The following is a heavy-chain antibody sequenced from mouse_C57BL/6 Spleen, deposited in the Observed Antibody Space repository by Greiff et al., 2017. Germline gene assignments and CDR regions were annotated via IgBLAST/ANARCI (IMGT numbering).Heavy chain of an antibody. V-gene: IGHV14-1*01. CDR2: IDPEDGDT. J-gene: IGHJ2*01. CDR1: GFNIKDYY. CDR3: TTGVHYYGSSYDGY. D-gene: IGHD1-1*01. Sequence: VQLQQSGAELVRLGASVKLSCTASGFNIKDYYMHWVKQRPEQGLEWIGRIDPEDGDTEYAPKFQGKATMTADTSSNTAYLQLSSLTSEDTAVYYCTTGVHYYGSSYDGYWGQGTTLTVSS.